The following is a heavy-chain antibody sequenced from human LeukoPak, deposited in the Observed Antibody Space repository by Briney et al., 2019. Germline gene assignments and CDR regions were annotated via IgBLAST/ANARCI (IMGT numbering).Heavy chain of an antibody. CDR2: MNPNSGNT. CDR1: GYTFTSYD. Sequence: ASVKVSCKASGYTFTSYDINWVRQATGQGLEWMGWMNPNSGNTGYAQKFQGRVTMTRNTSISTAYMELSSLRSEDTAVYYCARGLGVSDYDILTGYPYYYYYGMDVWGQGTTVTVSS. V-gene: IGHV1-8*01. D-gene: IGHD3-9*01. J-gene: IGHJ6*02. CDR3: ARGLGVSDYDILTGYPYYYYYGMDV.